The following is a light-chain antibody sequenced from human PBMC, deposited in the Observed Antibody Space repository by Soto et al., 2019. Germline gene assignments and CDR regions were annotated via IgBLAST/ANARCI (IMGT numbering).Light chain of an antibody. CDR3: TSYTSSSTWV. CDR1: NNDVGAYNY. CDR2: EVT. J-gene: IGLJ3*02. V-gene: IGLV2-14*01. Sequence: QSALTQPASVSGSPGQSITISCTGTNNDVGAYNYVSWYQQHPGKAPKLMIYEVTNRPSGVSNRFSGSKSGNTASLTISGLQAEDEADSYCTSYTSSSTWVFGGGTQLTVL.